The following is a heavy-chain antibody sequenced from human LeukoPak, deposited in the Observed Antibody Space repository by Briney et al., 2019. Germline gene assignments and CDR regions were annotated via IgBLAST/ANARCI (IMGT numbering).Heavy chain of an antibody. CDR1: GFIFSNAW. J-gene: IGHJ4*02. CDR3: TTYSLGNDFWSGYYY. CDR2: IKSKTDGGTT. D-gene: IGHD3-3*01. V-gene: IGHV3-15*01. Sequence: GGSLRLSCAASGFIFSNAWMSWVRQAPGKGLEWIGRIKSKTDGGTTDYAAPVKGRFTISRDDPKNTLYLQMNSLKTEDTAVYYCTTYSLGNDFWSGYYYWGQGTLVTVSS.